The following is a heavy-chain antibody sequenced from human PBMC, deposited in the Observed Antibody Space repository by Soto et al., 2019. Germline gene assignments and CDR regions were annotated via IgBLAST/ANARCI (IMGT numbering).Heavy chain of an antibody. D-gene: IGHD6-6*01. J-gene: IGHJ6*02. CDR2: ISNDGSDK. Sequence: GGSLRLSCAASGFIFSSYAMHWVRQAPGKGLEWVAVISNDGSDKFKADSVKGRCTISRDNSKSTLYLQMSSLRADDTAVYFCARDKGSSSPIYGYYYYGMDVWGQGTTVTVSS. CDR3: ARDKGSSSPIYGYYYYGMDV. CDR1: GFIFSSYA. V-gene: IGHV3-30*04.